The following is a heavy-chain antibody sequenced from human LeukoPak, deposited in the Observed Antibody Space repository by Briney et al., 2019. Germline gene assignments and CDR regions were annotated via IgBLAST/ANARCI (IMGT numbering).Heavy chain of an antibody. D-gene: IGHD3-10*01. J-gene: IGHJ6*04. CDR2: IYYGGNT. V-gene: IGHV4-31*03. CDR1: GGSISSATYY. CDR3: ARDRITYYGSGSFSFYYYGMAV. Sequence: SETLSLTCTVSGGSISSATYYWSWIRQHPGKGLEWIGYIYYGGNTYYNPSLKSRVTISVDTSQNQFSLRLSSVTAADTAVYYCARDRITYYGSGSFSFYYYGMAVWGKGTTVTVSS.